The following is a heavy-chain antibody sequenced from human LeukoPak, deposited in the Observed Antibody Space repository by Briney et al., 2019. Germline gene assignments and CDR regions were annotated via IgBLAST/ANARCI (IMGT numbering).Heavy chain of an antibody. J-gene: IGHJ4*02. V-gene: IGHV3-30*03. CDR3: ARGGWLQSPTDY. CDR1: GFTFSSYG. Sequence: PGGSLRLSCAASGFTFSSYGMHWVRQAPGKGLEWAAVISYDGSNKYYADSVKGRFTISRDNSKNTLYLQMNSLRAEDTAVYFCARGGWLQSPTDYWGQGTLVTVSS. CDR2: ISYDGSNK. D-gene: IGHD5-24*01.